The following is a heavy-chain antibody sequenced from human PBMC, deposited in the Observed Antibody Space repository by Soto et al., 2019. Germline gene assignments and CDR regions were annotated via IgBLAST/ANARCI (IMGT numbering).Heavy chain of an antibody. CDR3: ARDRGSGSYYLGPYYFDY. J-gene: IGHJ4*02. D-gene: IGHD1-26*01. CDR1: GYTFTSYY. CDR2: INPSGGST. Sequence: GASVKVSCKASGYTFTSYYMHWVRQAPGQGLEWMGIINPSGGSTSYAQKFQGRVTMTTNRFTSTAYMDLKSLTSDDTAVYYCARDRGSGSYYLGPYYFDYWGQGTLVTVSS. V-gene: IGHV1-46*01.